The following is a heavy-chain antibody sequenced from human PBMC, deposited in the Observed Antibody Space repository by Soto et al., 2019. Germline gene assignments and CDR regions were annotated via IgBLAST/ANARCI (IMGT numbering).Heavy chain of an antibody. CDR2: IIPVFGKA. CDR3: ARDGTLYDSSAYYYVY. D-gene: IGHD3-22*01. Sequence: QVQLVQSGAEVKKPGSSVKVSCKASGGTFSRYAISWVRQVPGQGLEWMGGIIPVFGKANYAEKFQGRVTITADESTSTGYMELRSLTAEDTAVYYCARDGTLYDSSAYYYVYWGQGTLVTVSS. J-gene: IGHJ4*02. V-gene: IGHV1-69*01. CDR1: GGTFSRYA.